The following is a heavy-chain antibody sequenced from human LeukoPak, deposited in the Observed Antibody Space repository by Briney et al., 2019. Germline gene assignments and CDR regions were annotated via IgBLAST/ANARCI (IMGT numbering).Heavy chain of an antibody. D-gene: IGHD3-22*01. CDR2: TYTGGNS. J-gene: IGHJ3*02. V-gene: IGHV3-53*01. CDR3: ARGGRGSAAVVAPRSFDI. CDR1: GFTVSSAH. Sequence: GGSLRLSCEASGFTVSSAHMVWVRQAPGKGLEWVSVTYTGGNSYYAGSVQGRFIISRDISKNTLYLQMNNLRAEDSALYYCARGGRGSAAVVAPRSFDIWGQGTMVTVSS.